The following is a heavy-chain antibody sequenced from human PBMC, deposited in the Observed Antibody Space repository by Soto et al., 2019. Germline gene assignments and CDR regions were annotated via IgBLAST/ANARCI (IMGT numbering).Heavy chain of an antibody. J-gene: IGHJ4*02. Sequence: PGGSLRLSCAASGFTFSSYAMHWVRQAPGKGLEWVAVISYDGSNKYYADSVKGRFTISRDNSKNTLYLQMNSLRAEDTAVYYCARDSPYYDSSGYYAVNDYWGQGTLVTVSS. CDR3: ARDSPYYDSSGYYAVNDY. CDR1: GFTFSSYA. D-gene: IGHD3-22*01. V-gene: IGHV3-30-3*01. CDR2: ISYDGSNK.